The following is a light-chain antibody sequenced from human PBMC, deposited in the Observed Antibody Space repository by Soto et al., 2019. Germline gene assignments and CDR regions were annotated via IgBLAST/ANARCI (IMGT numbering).Light chain of an antibody. CDR3: CSYAGSSTYV. Sequence: QSVLTQAASVSGSPGQSITISCTGTSSDVGSYNLVSWYQQHPGKAPKLMIYEGSKRPSGVSNRFSDSKSGNTASLTISGLQAEDEADYYCCSYAGSSTYVFGTGTKVTVL. J-gene: IGLJ1*01. CDR2: EGS. V-gene: IGLV2-23*01. CDR1: SSDVGSYNL.